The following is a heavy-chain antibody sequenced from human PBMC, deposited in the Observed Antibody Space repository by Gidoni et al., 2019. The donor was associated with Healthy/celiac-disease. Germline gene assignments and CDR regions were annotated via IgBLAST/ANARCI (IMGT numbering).Heavy chain of an antibody. D-gene: IGHD2-15*01. CDR3: AHSGVAATPFIFDY. J-gene: IGHJ4*02. V-gene: IGHV2-5*02. CDR2: IYWDDDK. CDR1: GFSLRPSGVG. Sequence: QITLKESGPTLVKPPQTLTLTCTFSGFSLRPSGVGVGWIRQPPGKALEWLALIYWDDDKRYTPSLKSRLTITKDTAKNQVVLTMTNMDPVDTATYYCAHSGVAATPFIFDYWGQGTLVTVSS.